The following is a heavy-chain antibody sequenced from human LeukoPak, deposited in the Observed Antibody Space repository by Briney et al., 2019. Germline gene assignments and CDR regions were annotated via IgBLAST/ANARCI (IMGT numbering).Heavy chain of an antibody. CDR3: ARQSTTSARRVHAFDI. CDR2: MNPNSGNT. D-gene: IGHD4-11*01. V-gene: IGHV1-8*03. Sequence: ASVKVSCKASGYTFTSYDINWVRQATGQGLELMGWMNPNSGNTGYAQKFQDRVTITRNTSISTAYMELSSLRSEDTAVYYCARQSTTSARRVHAFDIWGQGTMVTVSS. J-gene: IGHJ3*02. CDR1: GYTFTSYD.